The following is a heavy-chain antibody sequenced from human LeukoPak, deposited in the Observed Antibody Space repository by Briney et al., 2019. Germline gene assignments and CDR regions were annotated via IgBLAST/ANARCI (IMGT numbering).Heavy chain of an antibody. J-gene: IGHJ5*02. CDR2: ISAYNGNT. CDR3: ARVPPTQYSSSSHPNWFDP. CDR1: GYTFTSYG. V-gene: IGHV1-18*01. D-gene: IGHD6-6*01. Sequence: ASVKVSFKASGYTFTSYGISWVRQAPGQGLEWMGWISAYNGNTNYAQKLQGRVTMTTDTSTSTAYMELRSLRSDDTAVYYCARVPPTQYSSSSHPNWFDPWGQGTLVTVSS.